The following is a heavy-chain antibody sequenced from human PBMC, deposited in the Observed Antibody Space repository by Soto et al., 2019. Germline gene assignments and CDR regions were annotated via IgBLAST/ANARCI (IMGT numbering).Heavy chain of an antibody. D-gene: IGHD2-15*01. J-gene: IGHJ5*02. CDR1: GLTFNRYW. V-gene: IGHV3-74*01. Sequence: PGGSLRLSCAASGLTFNRYWMHWVRHVPGKGLVWVSHINTDGSNTNYADSVKGRFTISRDNAKSTLLLQMNSLRDEDTAVYYCAREFCSGGNCYTYYFDPWGQGIPVTVSS. CDR2: INTDGSNT. CDR3: AREFCSGGNCYTYYFDP.